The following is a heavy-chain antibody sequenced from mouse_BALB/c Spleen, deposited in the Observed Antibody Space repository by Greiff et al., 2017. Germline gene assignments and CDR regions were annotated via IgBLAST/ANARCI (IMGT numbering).Heavy chain of an antibody. CDR1: GYTFTSYW. J-gene: IGHJ2*01. V-gene: IGHV1-7*01. Sequence: QVQLQQSGAELAKPGASVKMSCKASGYTFTSYWMHWVKQRPGQGLEWIGYINPSTGYTEYNQKFKDKATLTADKSSSTAYMQLSSLTSEDSAVYYSAREDYDYFDYWGQGTTLTVSS. CDR2: INPSTGYT. D-gene: IGHD1-1*01. CDR3: AREDYDYFDY.